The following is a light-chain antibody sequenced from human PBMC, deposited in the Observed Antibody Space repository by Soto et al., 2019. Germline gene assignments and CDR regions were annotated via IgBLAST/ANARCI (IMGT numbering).Light chain of an antibody. V-gene: IGLV1-47*01. CDR1: SSNIGSNY. CDR2: RNN. Sequence: QPVLTQPPSASGTPEQRVTISCSGSSSNIGSNYVYWYQQLPGTAPKLLIYRNNQRPSGVPDRFSGSKSGTSASLAISGLRSVDEADYYCAAWDDSLSGPGFGGGTKLTVL. CDR3: AAWDDSLSGPG. J-gene: IGLJ3*02.